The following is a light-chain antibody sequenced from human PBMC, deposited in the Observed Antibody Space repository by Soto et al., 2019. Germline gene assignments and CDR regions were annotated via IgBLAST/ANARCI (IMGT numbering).Light chain of an antibody. V-gene: IGKV3-20*01. CDR2: GAS. CDR3: HQYGGSPTWT. Sequence: EIVLTQSPGTLSLSPGERATLSCRASQSVSSSYLAWYQQKPGQAPRLLIYGASSRATGIPDRFSGSGSGTDFRLTISRLEPEDFAVYYCHQYGGSPTWTFGQGTKVEIK. CDR1: QSVSSSY. J-gene: IGKJ1*01.